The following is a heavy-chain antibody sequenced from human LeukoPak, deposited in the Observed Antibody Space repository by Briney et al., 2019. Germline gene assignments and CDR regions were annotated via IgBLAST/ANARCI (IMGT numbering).Heavy chain of an antibody. J-gene: IGHJ4*02. D-gene: IGHD1-26*01. Sequence: GGSLRLSCAASGFTFSSYAMHWVRQAPGKGLEWVAVISYDGSNKYYADSVKGRFTISRDNSKNTLYLQMNSLRAEDTAVYYCARVPGSYFYYFDYWGQGTLVTVSS. CDR2: ISYDGSNK. V-gene: IGHV3-30*04. CDR1: GFTFSSYA. CDR3: ARVPGSYFYYFDY.